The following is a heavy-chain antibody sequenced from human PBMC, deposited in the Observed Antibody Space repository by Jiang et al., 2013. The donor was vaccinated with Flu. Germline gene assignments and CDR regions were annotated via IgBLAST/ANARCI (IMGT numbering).Heavy chain of an antibody. V-gene: IGHV3-23*01. D-gene: IGHD3-22*01. CDR3: AKVGAYYYDSSGYWGYFDY. CDR2: ISGSGGST. J-gene: IGHJ4*02. Sequence: LEWVSAISGSGGSTYYADSVKGRFTISRDNSKNTLYLQMNSLRAEDTAVYYCAKVGAYYYDSSGYWGYFDYWGQGTLVTVSS.